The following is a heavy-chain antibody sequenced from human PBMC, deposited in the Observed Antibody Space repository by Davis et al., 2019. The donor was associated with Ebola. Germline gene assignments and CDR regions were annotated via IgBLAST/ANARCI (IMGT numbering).Heavy chain of an antibody. CDR2: LDHEDGET. CDR1: GHTLSASS. D-gene: IGHD1-26*01. CDR3: AIGGAPVY. J-gene: IGHJ1*01. Sequence: AASVKVSCNVSGHTLSASSLHWVRQAPGRGLEWVGGLDHEDGETLYGQKYQGRVTVTEDTSTDTGYMELSGLRFEDTAVYYCAIGGAPVYWGQGTLVSVLS. V-gene: IGHV1-24*01.